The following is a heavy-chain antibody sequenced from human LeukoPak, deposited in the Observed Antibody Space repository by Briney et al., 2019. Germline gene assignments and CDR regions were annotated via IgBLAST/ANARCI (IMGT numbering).Heavy chain of an antibody. CDR1: GYTFTSYG. V-gene: IGHV1-18*01. CDR2: ISAYNGNT. J-gene: IGHJ4*02. CDR3: AREGDDYVWGSYRHPLLN. Sequence: ASVKVSCKASGYTFTSYGISWVRQAPGQGLEWMGWISAYNGNTNYAQKLQGRVTMTTDTSTSKAYMELRSLRSDDTAVYYCAREGDDYVWGSYRHPLLNWGQGTLVTVSS. D-gene: IGHD3-16*02.